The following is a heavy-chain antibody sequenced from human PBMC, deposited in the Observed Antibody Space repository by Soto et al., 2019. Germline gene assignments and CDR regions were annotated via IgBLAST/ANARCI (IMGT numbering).Heavy chain of an antibody. CDR1: GFTFSSYA. CDR2: ISGSGGST. Sequence: PGGSLRLSCAASGFTFSSYAMSWVRQAPGKGLEWVSAISGSGGSTYYADSVKGRFTISRDNSKNTLYLQMNSLRAEDTAVYYCATSPHLRAAAYYFDYWGQGTLVTVSS. D-gene: IGHD6-13*01. J-gene: IGHJ4*02. V-gene: IGHV3-23*01. CDR3: ATSPHLRAAAYYFDY.